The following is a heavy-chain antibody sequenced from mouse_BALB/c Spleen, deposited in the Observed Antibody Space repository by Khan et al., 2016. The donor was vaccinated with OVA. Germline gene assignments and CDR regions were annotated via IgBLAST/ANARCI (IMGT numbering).Heavy chain of an antibody. CDR3: ARENYYGRSCYAMDY. CDR1: GYTFTSYW. J-gene: IGHJ4*01. V-gene: IGHV1S41*01. Sequence: DLVKPGASVKLSCKASGYTFTSYWINWIKQRPGQGLEWIGRIGPGSSNAYYNDMFTGKATLTVDTSSTTASIQLSSLSSEGSAVYFCARENYYGRSCYAMDYWGQGTSGTVSA. CDR2: IGPGSSNA. D-gene: IGHD1-1*01.